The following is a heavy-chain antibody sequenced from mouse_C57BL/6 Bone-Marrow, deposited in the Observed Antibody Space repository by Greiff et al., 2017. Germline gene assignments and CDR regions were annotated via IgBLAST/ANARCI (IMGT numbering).Heavy chain of an antibody. Sequence: VQLQQSGAELVRPGASVKLSSTASAFNSKDVVWRWVKQRPEQGLEWIGCIVLEKGATEYASHFQGKATITADTSSNTAYLQLSRLPSEDTAVYYCTGSITAVVATPYWGQGTPLTVSS. CDR3: TGSITAVVATPY. CDR1: AFNSKDVV. CDR2: IVLEKGAT. D-gene: IGHD1-1*01. V-gene: IGHV14-4*01. J-gene: IGHJ2*01.